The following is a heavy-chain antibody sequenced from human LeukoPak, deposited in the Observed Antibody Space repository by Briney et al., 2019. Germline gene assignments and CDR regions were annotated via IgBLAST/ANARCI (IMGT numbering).Heavy chain of an antibody. CDR3: ARGRGSSWYYFDS. CDR2: IYSTGIT. J-gene: IGHJ4*02. CDR1: GGSTSNSF. V-gene: IGHV4-59*12. D-gene: IGHD6-13*01. Sequence: KASETLSLTCTVSGGSTSNSFWNWIRQPPGKGLEWLGYIYSTGITLYHPSLKGRVAISVDTSKNQFSLNLSSVTAADTAVYYCARGRGSSWYYFDSWGQGTLVTVSS.